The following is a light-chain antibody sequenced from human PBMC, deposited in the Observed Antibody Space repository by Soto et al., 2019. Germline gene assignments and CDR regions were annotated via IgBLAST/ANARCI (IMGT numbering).Light chain of an antibody. J-gene: IGKJ4*01. V-gene: IGKV3-15*01. CDR3: QQYNNWPLT. CDR2: GAS. Sequence: TLSVSPGERATLSCRASQSVSNNLAWYQQKPGQAPRLLIYGASTGATGIPTRFSGSGSGTEFTLTISSLQSEDFAVYYCQQYNNWPLTFGGGTKVDIK. CDR1: QSVSNN.